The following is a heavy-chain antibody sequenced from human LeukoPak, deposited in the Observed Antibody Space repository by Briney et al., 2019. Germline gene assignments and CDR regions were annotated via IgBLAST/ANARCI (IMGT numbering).Heavy chain of an antibody. CDR1: GFTFSSYS. Sequence: GGSLRLSCAAFGFTFSSYSMNWVRQAPGKGLEWVSYISGSSSTIYYADSVKGRFTISRDNAKNSLYLQMNSLRAEDTAVYYCARVFKEIVVVYTGTAYYYGMDVWGQGTTVTVSS. V-gene: IGHV3-48*01. CDR3: ARVFKEIVVVYTGTAYYYGMDV. J-gene: IGHJ6*02. CDR2: ISGSSSTI. D-gene: IGHD2-15*01.